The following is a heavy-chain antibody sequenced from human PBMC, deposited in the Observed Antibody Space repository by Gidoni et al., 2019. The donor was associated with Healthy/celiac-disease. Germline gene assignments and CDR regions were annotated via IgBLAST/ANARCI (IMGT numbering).Heavy chain of an antibody. CDR2: IYYSGST. CDR1: GGSISSSSYY. CDR3: ASPYYYDSSGAPYYYGMDV. V-gene: IGHV4-39*01. D-gene: IGHD3-22*01. J-gene: IGHJ6*02. Sequence: SGGSISSSSYYWGWIRQPPGKGLEWIGSIYYSGSTYYNPSLKSRVTISVDTSKNQFSLKLSSVTAADTAVYYCASPYYYDSSGAPYYYGMDVWGQGTTVTVSS.